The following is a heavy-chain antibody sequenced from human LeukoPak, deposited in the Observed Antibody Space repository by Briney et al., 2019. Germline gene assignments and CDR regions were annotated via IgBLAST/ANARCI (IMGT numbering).Heavy chain of an antibody. J-gene: IGHJ6*03. D-gene: IGHD6-13*01. V-gene: IGHV1-46*01. CDR1: GYTFTSYH. Sequence: ASVKVSCKASGYTFTSYHMHWVRQAPGQGLEWMGIINPSGGTTNYAQKFQGRVTITADESTSTAYMELSSLRSEDTAVYYCARVRAAAGTYYYMDVWGKGTTVTISS. CDR2: INPSGGTT. CDR3: ARVRAAAGTYYYMDV.